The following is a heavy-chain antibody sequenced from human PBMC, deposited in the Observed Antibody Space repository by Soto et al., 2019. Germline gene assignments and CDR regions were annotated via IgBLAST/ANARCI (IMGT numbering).Heavy chain of an antibody. V-gene: IGHV3-9*01. Sequence: GGSLRLSCAASGFTFDDYAMHWVRQAPGKGLEWVSGISWNSGSMGYADSVKGRFTISRDNAKKSLYLQMNSLRAEATALYYCAKSGVVPAAMGGPLYYYYYMDVWGKGTTVTVSS. D-gene: IGHD2-2*01. CDR2: ISWNSGSM. CDR3: AKSGVVPAAMGGPLYYYYYMDV. CDR1: GFTFDDYA. J-gene: IGHJ6*03.